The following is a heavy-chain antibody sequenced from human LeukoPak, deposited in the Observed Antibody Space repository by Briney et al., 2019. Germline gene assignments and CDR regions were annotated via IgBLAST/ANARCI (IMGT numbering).Heavy chain of an antibody. CDR3: ARVPDTAMVTFYFDY. J-gene: IGHJ4*02. CDR1: GGPISSSSYY. CDR2: IYYSGST. Sequence: SETLSLTCTVSGGPISSSSYYWGWIRQPPGKGLEWIGSIYYSGSTYYNPSLKSRVTISVDTSKNQFSLKLSSVTAADTAVYYCARVPDTAMVTFYFDYWGQGTLVTVSS. V-gene: IGHV4-39*01. D-gene: IGHD5-18*01.